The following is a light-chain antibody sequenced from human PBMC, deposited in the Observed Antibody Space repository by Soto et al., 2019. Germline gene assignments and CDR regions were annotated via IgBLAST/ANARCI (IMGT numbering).Light chain of an antibody. V-gene: IGKV3-15*01. CDR1: QSVSSN. Sequence: EIVMTQSPATLSVSPGERATLSCRASQSVSSNLAWYQQKPGQAPRLLIYHASTRATGIPARFSGSGSGTEFTLPIRRLQSEDFAVYYCPQYNKWPLTFGGGTKVEIK. J-gene: IGKJ4*01. CDR3: PQYNKWPLT. CDR2: HAS.